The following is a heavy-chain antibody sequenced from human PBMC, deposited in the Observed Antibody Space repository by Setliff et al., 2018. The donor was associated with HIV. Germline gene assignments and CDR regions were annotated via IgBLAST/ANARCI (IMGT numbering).Heavy chain of an antibody. CDR1: GFTFDDYP. V-gene: IGHV3-49*03. J-gene: IGHJ5*02. CDR3: SRGGRPTDEYVWFDP. Sequence: LRLSCATSGFTFDDYPLGWFRQAPGKGLEWVSFIRTKGYRGTTEYAASVEGRFTISRDDSKGIAYLQMNSLKTEDTAVYYCSRGGRPTDEYVWFDPWGQGTLVTVSS. D-gene: IGHD4-17*01. CDR2: IRTKGYRGTT.